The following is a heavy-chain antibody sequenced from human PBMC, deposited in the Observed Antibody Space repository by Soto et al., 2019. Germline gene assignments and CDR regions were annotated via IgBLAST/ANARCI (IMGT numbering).Heavy chain of an antibody. CDR2: INPNSGGT. J-gene: IGHJ3*02. Sequence: ASVKVSCKASGYTFTGYYMHWVRQAPGQGLEWMGWINPNSGGTNYAQKFQGRVTMTRDTSISTAYMELSRLRSDDTAVYYCARVVSMIVVVGEGAFDIWGQGTMITVSS. V-gene: IGHV1-2*02. CDR1: GYTFTGYY. CDR3: ARVVSMIVVVGEGAFDI. D-gene: IGHD3-22*01.